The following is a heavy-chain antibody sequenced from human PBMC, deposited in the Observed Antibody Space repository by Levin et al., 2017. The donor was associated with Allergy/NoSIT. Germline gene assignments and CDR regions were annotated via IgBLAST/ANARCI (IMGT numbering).Heavy chain of an antibody. CDR2: ISGSGGGT. CDR3: AKVLYCSGGSCYGHQPFDI. J-gene: IGHJ3*02. Sequence: GGSLRLSCAASGFTFSSYAMSWVRQAPGKGLEWVSAISGSGGGTYYADSVKGRFTISRDNSKNTLYLQMNSLRAEDTAVYFCAKVLYCSGGSCYGHQPFDIWGQGTMVTVSS. D-gene: IGHD2-15*01. V-gene: IGHV3-23*01. CDR1: GFTFSSYA.